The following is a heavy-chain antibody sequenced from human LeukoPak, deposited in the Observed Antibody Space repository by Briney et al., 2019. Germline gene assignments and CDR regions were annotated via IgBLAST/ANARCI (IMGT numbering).Heavy chain of an antibody. CDR2: IIPIFGTA. Sequence: GASVKVSCKASGGTFSRYAMSWVRQAPGQGLEWMRGIIPIFGTASFAQKFQGKVTITADESTGTAYMELSSLRSEDTAVYYCARVVTPRYCSTPSCYWKGWFDPWGQGTLVTVSS. CDR1: GGTFSRYA. V-gene: IGHV1-69*13. J-gene: IGHJ5*02. CDR3: ARVVTPRYCSTPSCYWKGWFDP. D-gene: IGHD2-2*01.